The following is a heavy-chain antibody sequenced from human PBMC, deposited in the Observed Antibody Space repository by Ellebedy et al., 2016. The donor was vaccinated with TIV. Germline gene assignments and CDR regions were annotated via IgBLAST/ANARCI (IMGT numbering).Heavy chain of an antibody. CDR3: ARGVLSGY. CDR1: GFTFSNYA. CDR2: ISGSGGST. Sequence: GESLKISCAASGFTFSNYAMSWVRQAPGKGLQWVSAISGSGGSTYYADSVKGRFTISRDNSKNTVYLQMNSLRAEDTAVYYCARGVLSGYWGQGTLVTVSS. D-gene: IGHD2/OR15-2a*01. J-gene: IGHJ4*02. V-gene: IGHV3-23*01.